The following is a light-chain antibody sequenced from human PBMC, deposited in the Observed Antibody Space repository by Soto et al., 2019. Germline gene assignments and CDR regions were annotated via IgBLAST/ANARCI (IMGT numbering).Light chain of an antibody. CDR2: GVS. CDR1: GSDVGGYNY. J-gene: IGLJ3*02. V-gene: IGLV2-14*01. Sequence: QSALTQPASVSGSPGQSIAISCTGTGSDVGGYNYVSWYQHHPGKAPKLIIYGVSNRPSGVSDRFSGSKSGNTASLTISGLQAEDEADYYCTSYTSSSPRKVFGGGTQLTVL. CDR3: TSYTSSSPRKV.